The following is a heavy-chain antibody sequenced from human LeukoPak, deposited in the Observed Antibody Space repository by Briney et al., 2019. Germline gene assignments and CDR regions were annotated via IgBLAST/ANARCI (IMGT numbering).Heavy chain of an antibody. D-gene: IGHD2-2*02. CDR2: IKSKSERGTT. CDR3: TSNLYCSTSSCYTLDN. V-gene: IGHV3-15*01. Sequence: GGSLRLSCAASGFTFTNGWMSWVRQAPGKGLEWVGRIKSKSERGTTDYAAPVKGRFTISRDGSTNTVYRHMNRLKTEDTAVYFCTSNLYCSTSSCYTLDNWGQGTLVAVSP. J-gene: IGHJ4*02. CDR1: GFTFTNGW.